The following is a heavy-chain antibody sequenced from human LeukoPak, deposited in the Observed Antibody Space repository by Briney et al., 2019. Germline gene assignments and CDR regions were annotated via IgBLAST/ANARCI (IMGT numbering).Heavy chain of an antibody. CDR1: GDSISSSSYY. CDR3: ARHGGGSGSYYKSPFDY. V-gene: IGHV4-39*01. J-gene: IGHJ4*02. CDR2: IYYSGNT. D-gene: IGHD3-10*01. Sequence: SEALSLTCTVSGDSISSSSYYWGWIRQPPGKGLEWIGNIYYSGNTYYNPSLKSRVTISVDTSKNQFSLKLSSVTAADPAVYYCARHGGGSGSYYKSPFDYWGQGTLVTVSS.